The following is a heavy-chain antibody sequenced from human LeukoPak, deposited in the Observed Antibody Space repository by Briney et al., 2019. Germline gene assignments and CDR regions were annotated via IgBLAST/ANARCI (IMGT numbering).Heavy chain of an antibody. CDR2: IHNSGAA. D-gene: IGHD3-10*01. CDR1: GGSIGNDGYY. J-gene: IGHJ4*02. Sequence: SQTLSLTCTVSGGSIGNDGYYWNWLRQHPGRGLEWITFIHNSGAASYYPSLKSRVTISVDTSTNQFSLELTSVTSADTAVYFCARGRYYGFSGDSWGQGTLVTVSS. CDR3: ARGRYYGFSGDS. V-gene: IGHV4-31*03.